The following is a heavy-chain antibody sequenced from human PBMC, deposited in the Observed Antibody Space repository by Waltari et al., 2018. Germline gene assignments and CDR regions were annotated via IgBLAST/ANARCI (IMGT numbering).Heavy chain of an antibody. V-gene: IGHV4-39*07. Sequence: QLQLQESGPGLVKPSETLSLTCTVSGGSISSSSYYWGWIRQPPGKGLEWIGSIYYSGSTYDNPSLKSRVTISVDTSKNQFSLKLSSVTAADTAVYYCARVPQNSGWFYYFDYWGQGTLVTVSS. D-gene: IGHD6-19*01. CDR1: GGSISSSSYY. J-gene: IGHJ4*02. CDR2: IYYSGST. CDR3: ARVPQNSGWFYYFDY.